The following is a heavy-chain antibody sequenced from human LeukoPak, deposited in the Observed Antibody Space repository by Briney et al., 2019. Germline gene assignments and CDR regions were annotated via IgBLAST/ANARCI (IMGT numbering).Heavy chain of an antibody. CDR1: GYTFTSYG. J-gene: IGHJ4*02. V-gene: IGHV1-18*04. Sequence: ASVKVSCKVSGYTFTSYGISWVRQAPGQGLEWMGWISPYNGHTNYAQPFQGRVTMTTDTSTSSGYMELRSLRSDDTAVYYCARVDYYGSGSYRFDYWGQGTLVTVSS. D-gene: IGHD3-10*01. CDR3: ARVDYYGSGSYRFDY. CDR2: ISPYNGHT.